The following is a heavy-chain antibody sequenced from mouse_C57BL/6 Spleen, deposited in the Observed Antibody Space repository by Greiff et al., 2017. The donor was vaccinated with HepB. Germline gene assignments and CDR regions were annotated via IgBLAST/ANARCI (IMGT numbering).Heavy chain of an antibody. CDR3: ARDRWFAY. Sequence: DVKLVESGGDLVKPGGSLKLSCAASGFTFSSYGMSWVRQTPDKRLEWVATISSGGSYTYYPDSVKGRFTISRDNAKNTLYLQMSSLKSEDTAMYYCARDRWFAYWGQGTLVTVSA. CDR2: ISSGGSYT. CDR1: GFTFSSYG. V-gene: IGHV5-6*02. J-gene: IGHJ3*01.